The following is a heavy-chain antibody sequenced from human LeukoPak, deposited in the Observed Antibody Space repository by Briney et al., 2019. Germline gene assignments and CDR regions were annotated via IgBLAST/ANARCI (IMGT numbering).Heavy chain of an antibody. D-gene: IGHD3-9*01. CDR1: GFTFTDYY. J-gene: IGHJ1*01. Sequence: GGSLRLSCAASGFTFTDYYMSWIRQAPGKGLEWVSYITNSGTTIYYADSVKGRFTISRDNAKNSLYLQMNSLRAENTAVYYCARDGHYDILTGYFQDWGQGTLVTVSS. CDR3: ARDGHYDILTGYFQD. CDR2: ITNSGTTI. V-gene: IGHV3-11*01.